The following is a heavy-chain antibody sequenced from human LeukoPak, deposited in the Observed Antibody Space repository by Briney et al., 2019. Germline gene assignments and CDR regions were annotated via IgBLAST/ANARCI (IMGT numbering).Heavy chain of an antibody. CDR2: IRYDGINE. D-gene: IGHD6-19*01. Sequence: GGSLRLSCAASGFSFSSYGMHWVGQAPGKGLEWVAFIRYDGINEYYADSVKSRFTISREHSKNTLYLQMNRLRAEDTAVYYCAKDGPYRAVAGSYSHYMDVWGKGTTATVSS. CDR3: AKDGPYRAVAGSYSHYMDV. J-gene: IGHJ6*03. CDR1: GFSFSSYG. V-gene: IGHV3-30*02.